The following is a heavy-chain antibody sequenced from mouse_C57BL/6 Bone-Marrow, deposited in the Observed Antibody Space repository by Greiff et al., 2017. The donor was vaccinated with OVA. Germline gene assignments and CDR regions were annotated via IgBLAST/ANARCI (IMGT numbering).Heavy chain of an antibody. D-gene: IGHD1-1*01. Sequence: QVQLQQPGAELVKPGASVKLSCTASGYTFTSYWMHWVKQRPGQGLEWIGMIHPNSGSTNYNEKFKSKSTLTVDKSSSTAYMQLSSLTSEDSAVYNCARETTVVARRYYGDWGQGTTLTVST. CDR3: ARETTVVARRYYGD. J-gene: IGHJ2*01. CDR2: IHPNSGST. CDR1: GYTFTSYW. V-gene: IGHV1-64*01.